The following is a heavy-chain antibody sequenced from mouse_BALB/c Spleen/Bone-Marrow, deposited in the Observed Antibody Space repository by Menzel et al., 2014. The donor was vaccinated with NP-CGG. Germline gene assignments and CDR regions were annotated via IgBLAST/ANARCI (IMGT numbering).Heavy chain of an antibody. CDR2: IPYSGTT. V-gene: IGHV3-1*02. Sequence: EVKVEQSGPDLVKPSQSLSLTCTVTGYSITSGYTWYLIRQFPENLLEWVGYIPYSGTTNYNPSLKSRISITRDTSKNHFFLQLYSGTTEDTATYYCGITTVVNAMDYWGQGTSVTVSS. D-gene: IGHD1-1*01. J-gene: IGHJ4*01. CDR3: GITTVVNAMDY. CDR1: GYSITSGYT.